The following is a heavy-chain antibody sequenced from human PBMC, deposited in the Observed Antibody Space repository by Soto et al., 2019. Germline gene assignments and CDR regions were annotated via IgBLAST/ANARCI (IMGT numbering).Heavy chain of an antibody. CDR2: IRSKANSYAT. CDR1: GFTFSGSA. J-gene: IGHJ4*02. D-gene: IGHD5-18*01. V-gene: IGHV3-73*01. CDR3: TTDVDTAMVQVPPFDY. Sequence: GGSLRLSCAASGFTFSGSAMHWVRQASGKGLEWVGRIRSKANSYATAYAASVKGRFTISRDDSKNTAYLQMNSLKTEDTAVYYCTTDVDTAMVQVPPFDYWGQGTLVTVSS.